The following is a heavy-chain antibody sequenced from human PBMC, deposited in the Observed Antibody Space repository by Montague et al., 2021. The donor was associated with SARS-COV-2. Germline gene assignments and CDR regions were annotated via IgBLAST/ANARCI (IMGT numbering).Heavy chain of an antibody. V-gene: IGHV4-39*01. J-gene: IGHJ2*01. Sequence: SETLSLTCTVSGDSISSSNYYWSWIRQPPGKGLEWIGSIYYRGRTYYNPSLKSRVTISVDTSMNQFSLKLSSVTAADTAVYYCARHGEIATIVGWWFFDLWGRGTLVTVSS. CDR1: GDSISSSNYY. CDR2: IYYRGRT. CDR3: ARHGEIATIVGWWFFDL. D-gene: IGHD5-24*01.